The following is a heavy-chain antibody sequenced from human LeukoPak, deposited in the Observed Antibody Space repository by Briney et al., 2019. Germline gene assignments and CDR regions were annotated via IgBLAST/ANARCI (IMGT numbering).Heavy chain of an antibody. J-gene: IGHJ4*02. V-gene: IGHV3-74*01. D-gene: IGHD3-10*01. CDR2: IDSDGSST. CDR1: GFTFSGYW. CDR3: ARWARADSDY. Sequence: GGSLRLSCAASGFTFSGYWMHWVRQAPGKGLVWVSLIDSDGSSTNYADSVKGRFTISRDNAKNTLYLQMNSLRAEDTAVYYCARWARADSDYWGQGTLVTVSS.